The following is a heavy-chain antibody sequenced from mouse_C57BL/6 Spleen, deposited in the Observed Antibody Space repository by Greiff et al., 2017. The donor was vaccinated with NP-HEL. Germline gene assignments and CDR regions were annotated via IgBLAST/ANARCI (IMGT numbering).Heavy chain of an antibody. CDR1: GYTFTSYW. CDR3: ASGYGYDGY. J-gene: IGHJ2*01. V-gene: IGHV1-59*01. CDR2: IDPSDSYT. D-gene: IGHD2-2*01. Sequence: QVQLKQPGAELVRPGTSVKLSCKASGYTFTSYWMHWVKQRPGQGLEWIGVIDPSDSYTNYNQKFKGKATLTVDTSSSTAYMQLSSLTSEDSAVYYCASGYGYDGYWGQGTTLTVSS.